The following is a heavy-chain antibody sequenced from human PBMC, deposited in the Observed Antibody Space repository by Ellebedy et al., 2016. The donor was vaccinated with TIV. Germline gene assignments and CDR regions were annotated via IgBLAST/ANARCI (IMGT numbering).Heavy chain of an antibody. Sequence: AASVKVSCKASGYTFTNYDITWVRQATGQGLEWTGWMNPDSGNAGYAQKFQGRVTMTRNTSITTAYMELSSLRSEDTAVYYCARGRRGARGDYWGQGTLVIVSS. CDR3: ARGRRGARGDY. D-gene: IGHD1-26*01. CDR1: GYTFTNYD. J-gene: IGHJ4*02. CDR2: MNPDSGNA. V-gene: IGHV1-8*01.